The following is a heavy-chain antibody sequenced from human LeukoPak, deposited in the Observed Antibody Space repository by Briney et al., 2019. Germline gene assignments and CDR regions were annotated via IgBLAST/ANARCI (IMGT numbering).Heavy chain of an antibody. D-gene: IGHD3-22*01. V-gene: IGHV4-34*01. J-gene: IGHJ6*02. CDR3: ARIGYREYYDSSGYGAEGMDV. CDR2: INHSGST. Sequence: KPSETLSLTCTVSGGSISSYYWSWIRQPPGKGLEWVGEINHSGSTNYNPSLKSRVTISVDTSKNQFSLKLSSVTAADTAVYYCARIGYREYYDSSGYGAEGMDVWGQGTTVTVSS. CDR1: GGSISSYY.